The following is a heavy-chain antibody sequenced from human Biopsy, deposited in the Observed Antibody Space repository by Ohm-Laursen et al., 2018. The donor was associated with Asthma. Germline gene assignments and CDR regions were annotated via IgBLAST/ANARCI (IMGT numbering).Heavy chain of an antibody. CDR1: GFAVSRDH. CDR2: IYSGGTS. D-gene: IGHD3-22*01. V-gene: IGHV3-53*01. Sequence: SLRLSCSAPGFAVSRDHMFWVRQAPGKSLEWVSVIYSGGTSHTADSVRGRFTISRDYSKNTLYLQMHSLRAEDTAVYYCARGDSSNWSHYYFDYWGQGTLVTVSS. CDR3: ARGDSSNWSHYYFDY. J-gene: IGHJ4*02.